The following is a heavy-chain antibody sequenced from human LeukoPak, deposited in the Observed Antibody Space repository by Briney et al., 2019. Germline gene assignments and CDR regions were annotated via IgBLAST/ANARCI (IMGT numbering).Heavy chain of an antibody. V-gene: IGHV3-48*04. Sequence: GGSLRLSCAASGFTFSSYSMNWVRQAPGKGLEWVSYISSSSSTIYYADSVKGRFTISRDNAKNSLYLQMNSLRAEDTAVYYCASSIAARLDPQYNWFDPWGQGTLVTVSS. CDR2: ISSSSSTI. CDR3: ASSIAARLDPQYNWFDP. D-gene: IGHD6-6*01. J-gene: IGHJ5*02. CDR1: GFTFSSYS.